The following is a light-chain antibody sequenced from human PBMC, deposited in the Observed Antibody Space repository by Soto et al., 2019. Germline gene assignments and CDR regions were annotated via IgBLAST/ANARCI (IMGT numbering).Light chain of an antibody. CDR3: GTWDTGLGAAPYV. V-gene: IGLV1-51*02. CDR1: SSNIGNNY. J-gene: IGLJ1*01. Sequence: QSVLTQPPSVSAAPVQKVTISCSGSSSNIGNNYVSWYQQLPGTAPKLLIYENNKRPSGIPDRFSGSKSGTSATLGITGPQLGDEAIYYCGTWDTGLGAAPYVFGPGPKVTVL. CDR2: ENN.